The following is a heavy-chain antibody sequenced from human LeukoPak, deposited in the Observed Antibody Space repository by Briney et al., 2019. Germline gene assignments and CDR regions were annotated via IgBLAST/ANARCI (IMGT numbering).Heavy chain of an antibody. CDR2: IRYDGSNQ. Sequence: GGSLRLSCAPSGFPFSSYVMHWVRQPPGKGLEWVGFIRYDGSNQYYAESVQRRFPISTDNSKSTLYLQMNRLRAEDTAVYYRAKALGSGYDPYYYYMDVWGKGTTVPVS. CDR3: AKALGSGYDPYYYYMDV. CDR1: GFPFSSYV. D-gene: IGHD5-12*01. V-gene: IGHV3-30*02. J-gene: IGHJ6*03.